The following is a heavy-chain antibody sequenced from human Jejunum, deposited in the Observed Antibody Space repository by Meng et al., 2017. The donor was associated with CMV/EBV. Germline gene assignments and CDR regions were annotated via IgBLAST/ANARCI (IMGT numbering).Heavy chain of an antibody. J-gene: IGHJ3*02. V-gene: IGHV3-9*01. Sequence: VGSGFDLDDFAMPWVRQVPGKGLEWASSISWNSDRIDYAGPVKGRFTISRDNARNSLYVQMNSLKPEDTALYFCAKDVGAYAGFETWGQGTTVTVSS. D-gene: IGHD4-23*01. CDR3: AKDVGAYAGFET. CDR1: GFDLDDFA. CDR2: ISWNSDRI.